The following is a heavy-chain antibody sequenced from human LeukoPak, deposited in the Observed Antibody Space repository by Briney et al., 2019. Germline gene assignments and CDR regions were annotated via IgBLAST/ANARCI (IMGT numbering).Heavy chain of an antibody. CDR2: ISGSGGST. J-gene: IGHJ4*02. CDR1: GFTFSSYA. CDR3: AKDGSLGEFIVIGDYFDY. Sequence: PGGSLRLSCAASGFTFSSYAMSWVRQAPGKGLEWVSAISGSGGSTYYADSVKGRFTISRDNSKNTLYLQMNSLRAEDTAVYYCAKDGSLGEFIVIGDYFDYWGQGTLVTVCS. V-gene: IGHV3-23*01. D-gene: IGHD3-16*02.